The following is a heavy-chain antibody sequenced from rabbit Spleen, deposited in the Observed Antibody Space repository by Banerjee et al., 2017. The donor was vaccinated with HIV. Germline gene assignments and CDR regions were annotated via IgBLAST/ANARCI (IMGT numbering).Heavy chain of an antibody. CDR1: GFDLNGHFY. CDR3: ARGGSDFGL. J-gene: IGHJ4*01. Sequence: QEQLVESGGGLVQPEGSLTLACKASGFDLNGHFYFCWVRQAPGKGLEWIACIYDGNGSTYYSHWAKGRFTISKTSSSTVDLTMTSLTVADTATYFCARGGSDFGLWGPGTLVTVS. V-gene: IGHV1S45*01. CDR2: IYDGNGST. D-gene: IGHD8-1*01.